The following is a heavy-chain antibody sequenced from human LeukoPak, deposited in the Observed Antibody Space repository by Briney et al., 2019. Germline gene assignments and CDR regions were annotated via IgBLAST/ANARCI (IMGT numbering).Heavy chain of an antibody. J-gene: IGHJ4*02. V-gene: IGHV4-59*01. Sequence: PSETLPLTCTVSGGSISSYYWSWIRQPPGKVLEWIGYIHFSGSTSYNPSLKSRVTISVDTSKNHFSLKLSSVTAADTAIYYCARSFYGGNSDYWGQGTLLTVSS. CDR3: ARSFYGGNSDY. CDR2: IHFSGST. D-gene: IGHD4-23*01. CDR1: GGSISSYY.